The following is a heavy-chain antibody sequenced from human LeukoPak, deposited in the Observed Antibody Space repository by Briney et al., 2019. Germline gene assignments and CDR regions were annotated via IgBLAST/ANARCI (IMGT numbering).Heavy chain of an antibody. J-gene: IGHJ4*02. CDR1: GFTFSSYS. V-gene: IGHV3-21*01. CDR2: ISSSSSYI. D-gene: IGHD1-14*01. Sequence: GGSLRLSCAASGFTFSSYSMNWVRQAPGKGLGWVSSISSSSSYIYYADSVKGRFTISRDNAKNSLYLQMNSLRAEDTAVYYCARDYPDSGSFDYWGQGTLVTVSS. CDR3: ARDYPDSGSFDY.